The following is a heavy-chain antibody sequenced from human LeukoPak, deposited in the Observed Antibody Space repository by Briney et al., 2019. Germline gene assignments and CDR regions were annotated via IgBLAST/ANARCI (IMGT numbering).Heavy chain of an antibody. Sequence: GGSLRLSCAASGFTFSSYEMNWVRQAPGKGLEWVSYISSSGSTKYHADSVKGRFTISRDNAKNSLYLQVSSLRAEDTPVYYCAREGFYDGDSHRGLTGYMDVWGKGTTVTVS. CDR1: GFTFSSYE. V-gene: IGHV3-48*03. D-gene: IGHD4-17*01. CDR3: AREGFYDGDSHRGLTGYMDV. CDR2: ISSSGSTK. J-gene: IGHJ6*03.